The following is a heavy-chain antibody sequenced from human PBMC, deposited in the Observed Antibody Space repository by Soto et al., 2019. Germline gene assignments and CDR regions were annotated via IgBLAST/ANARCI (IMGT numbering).Heavy chain of an antibody. D-gene: IGHD3-9*01. Sequence: GGSLRLSCAASGFTFSNAWMNWVRQAPGKGLEWVGRIKSKTDGGTTDYAAPVKGRFTISRDDSKNTLYLQMNSLKTEDTAVYYCTTGIIDWSTGYYGMDVWGQGTTVTVSS. V-gene: IGHV3-15*07. J-gene: IGHJ6*02. CDR2: IKSKTDGGTT. CDR1: GFTFSNAW. CDR3: TTGIIDWSTGYYGMDV.